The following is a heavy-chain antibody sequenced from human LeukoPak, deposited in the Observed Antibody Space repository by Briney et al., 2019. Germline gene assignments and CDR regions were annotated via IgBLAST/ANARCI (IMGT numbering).Heavy chain of an antibody. Sequence: PSETLSLTCTVSGGSISSSSYYWGWIRQPPGKGLEWIGNIYYSGSTYYNPSLKSRVTISGDTPKNQFSLQLSSVTAADTAVYYCARVDRYGDYAVYWGQGTLVTVSS. J-gene: IGHJ4*02. CDR1: GGSISSSSYY. V-gene: IGHV4-39*01. D-gene: IGHD4-17*01. CDR3: ARVDRYGDYAVY. CDR2: IYYSGST.